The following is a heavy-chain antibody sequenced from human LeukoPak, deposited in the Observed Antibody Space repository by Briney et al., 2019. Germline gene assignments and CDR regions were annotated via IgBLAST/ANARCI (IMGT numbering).Heavy chain of an antibody. CDR1: GFTFSSYA. CDR3: AKDLVVVPAVNFDY. Sequence: GGSLRLSCAASGFTFSSYAMSWVRQAPGKGLEWVSAISGSGGSTYYADSVKGRFTISRDNSKNTLYLQMNSVRAEDTAVYYCAKDLVVVPAVNFDYWGQGTLVTVSS. CDR2: ISGSGGST. V-gene: IGHV3-23*01. D-gene: IGHD2-2*01. J-gene: IGHJ4*02.